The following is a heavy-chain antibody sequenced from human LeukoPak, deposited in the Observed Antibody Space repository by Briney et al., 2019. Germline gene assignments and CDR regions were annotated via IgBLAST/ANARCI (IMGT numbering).Heavy chain of an antibody. J-gene: IGHJ4*02. CDR3: ARDDRPKINWGSGVFDY. V-gene: IGHV4-39*02. CDR1: GGSISSITYY. CDR2: IYYSGST. D-gene: IGHD7-27*01. Sequence: SETLSLTCTVSGGSISSITYYWGWIRQPPGKGLEWIGTIYYSGSTYYHPSLKSRVTISVDTSKNQFSLKLSSVTAADTAVYYCARDDRPKINWGSGVFDYWGQGTLVTVSS.